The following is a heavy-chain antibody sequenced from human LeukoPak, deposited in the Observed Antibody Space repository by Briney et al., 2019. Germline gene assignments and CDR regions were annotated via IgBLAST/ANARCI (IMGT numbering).Heavy chain of an antibody. CDR1: GFTFSSYA. CDR2: INGSGGST. Sequence: PGGSLRLSCAASGFTFSSYAMSWVRQAPGKGLEWVSAINGSGGSTYYADSVKGRFTISRDNSKNTLYLQMNSLRAEDTAVYYCAKDRGYMDSRLGFDYWGQGTLVTVSS. J-gene: IGHJ4*02. CDR3: AKDRGYMDSRLGFDY. D-gene: IGHD3-10*01. V-gene: IGHV3-23*01.